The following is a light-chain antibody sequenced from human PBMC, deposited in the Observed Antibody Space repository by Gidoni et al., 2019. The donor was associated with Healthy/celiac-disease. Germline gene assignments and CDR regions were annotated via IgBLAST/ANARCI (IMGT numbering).Light chain of an antibody. V-gene: IGLV2-14*01. J-gene: IGLJ2*01. CDR2: DVS. CDR3: SSYTSSSTPVV. Sequence: QSALTQPASVSGSPGQSITISCTGTSSDVGGYNYVSWYQQHPGKAPKLMIYDVSNRPSGVSNRFSGSNSGNTASLTISGLQAEDEADYYCSSYTSSSTPVVFGGGTKLNVX. CDR1: SSDVGGYNY.